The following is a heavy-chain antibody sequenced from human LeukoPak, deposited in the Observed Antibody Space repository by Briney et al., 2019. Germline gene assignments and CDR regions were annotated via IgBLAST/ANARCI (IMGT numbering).Heavy chain of an antibody. D-gene: IGHD2-2*01. CDR1: GFTFNSYD. CDR3: ARARCSSTSCYLIYYYYGMDV. Sequence: GGSLRLSCAVSGFTFNSYDMQWVRQAPGKGLEWVAGISYDGRNKNNADSVKGRFTISRDNSENTLYLQMNSLRAEDTAVYYCARARCSSTSCYLIYYYYGMDVWGQGTTVTVSS. J-gene: IGHJ6*02. CDR2: ISYDGRNK. V-gene: IGHV3-30*03.